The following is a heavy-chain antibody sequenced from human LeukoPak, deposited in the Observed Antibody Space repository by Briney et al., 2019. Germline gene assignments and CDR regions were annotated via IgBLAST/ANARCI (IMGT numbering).Heavy chain of an antibody. V-gene: IGHV3-23*01. CDR3: ARGDLLQLGPY. Sequence: GGSLRLSCAASGFTFSSYAMSWVRQAPGKGLEWVSAISGSGGNTYYIDSVKGRFTISRDNSKNTLYLQMNSLRAEDTAVYYCARGDLLQLGPYWGQGTLVTVSS. J-gene: IGHJ4*02. CDR1: GFTFSSYA. CDR2: ISGSGGNT. D-gene: IGHD5-18*01.